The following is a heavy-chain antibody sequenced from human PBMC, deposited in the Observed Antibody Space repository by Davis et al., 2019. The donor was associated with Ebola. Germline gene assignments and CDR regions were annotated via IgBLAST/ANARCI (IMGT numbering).Heavy chain of an antibody. D-gene: IGHD1-1*01. CDR1: GFTFSSYV. J-gene: IGHJ5*02. CDR2: ITGSSDLT. V-gene: IGHV3-23*01. CDR3: VKKGRLVPGDSWFGA. Sequence: PGGSLRLSCAASGFTFSSYVITWVRQAPGKGPEWVSGITGSSDLTTYADSVKGRFTISRDNSKNTLYLQMNDLRVEDTAVYHCVKKGRLVPGDSWFGAWGQGTLVTVSS.